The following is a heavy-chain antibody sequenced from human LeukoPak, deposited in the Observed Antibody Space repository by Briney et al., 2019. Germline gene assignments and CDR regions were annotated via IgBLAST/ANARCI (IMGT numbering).Heavy chain of an antibody. Sequence: GGSLRLSCAASGFTFSDAWMNWVRQAPGKGLDWVSVIYSGGNTYYADSVKGRFTISRDNSKNTLYLQMNSLRAEDTAVYYCARGLPAPYYYYGMDVWGQGTTVTVSS. J-gene: IGHJ6*02. V-gene: IGHV3-53*01. D-gene: IGHD2-2*01. CDR3: ARGLPAPYYYYGMDV. CDR2: IYSGGNT. CDR1: GFTFSDAW.